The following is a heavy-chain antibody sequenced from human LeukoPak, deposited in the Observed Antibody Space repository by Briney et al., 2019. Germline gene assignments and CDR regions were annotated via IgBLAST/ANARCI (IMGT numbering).Heavy chain of an antibody. CDR1: GFTVSSKY. CDR3: ASRGEYSSSWYGMDV. Sequence: GGSLRLSCVVSGFTVSSKYMTWVRQAPGKGLEWVSVFYSSGTTNYADSVKGRFIISRDNSKNTLYLQMNSLRAGDTAVYYCASRGEYSSSWYGMDVWGQGTTVTVSS. D-gene: IGHD6-13*01. CDR2: FYSSGTT. V-gene: IGHV3-53*01. J-gene: IGHJ6*02.